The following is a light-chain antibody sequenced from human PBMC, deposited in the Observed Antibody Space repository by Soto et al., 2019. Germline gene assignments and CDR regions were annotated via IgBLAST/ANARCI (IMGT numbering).Light chain of an antibody. V-gene: IGLV1-47*01. CDR3: AAWDDSLSGSWV. Sequence: QSVLTQPPSASGTHGQRVTISCSGSSSNIGSNYVYWYQQLPGTAPKLLIYRNNQRPSGVPDRFSGSKSGTSASLAISGLRSEDEADYYCAAWDDSLSGSWVFGGGTKVTVL. CDR2: RNN. CDR1: SSNIGSNY. J-gene: IGLJ3*02.